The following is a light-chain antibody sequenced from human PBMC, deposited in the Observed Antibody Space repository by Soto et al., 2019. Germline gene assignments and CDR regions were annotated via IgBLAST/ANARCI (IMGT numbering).Light chain of an antibody. CDR2: NAF. CDR1: QSVSSSY. Sequence: EIVLSQSPGTLSLSPGERATLSCRAIQSVSSSYLAWYQQKPGQAPRLLIYNAFNRATGIPDRFSGSGSGTDFTLTISRLEPEDFAVYYCQQRSNWPLVTFAGGTKVDIK. CDR3: QQRSNWPLVT. J-gene: IGKJ4*01. V-gene: IGKV3D-20*02.